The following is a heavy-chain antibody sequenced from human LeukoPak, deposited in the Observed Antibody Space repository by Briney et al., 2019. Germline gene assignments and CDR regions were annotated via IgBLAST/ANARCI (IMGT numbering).Heavy chain of an antibody. D-gene: IGHD2-2*01. CDR2: IYYSGST. J-gene: IGHJ4*02. V-gene: IGHV4-31*03. Sequence: SQTLSLTCTVSGGSISSGGYYWSWIRQHPGKGLEWIGYIYYSGSTYYNPSLKSRVTISVDTSKNQFSLKLSSGTAADTAVCSGARAPSGGSTSCHFDYGGRGPRVPVSS. CDR3: ARAPSGGSTSCHFDY. CDR1: GGSISSGGYY.